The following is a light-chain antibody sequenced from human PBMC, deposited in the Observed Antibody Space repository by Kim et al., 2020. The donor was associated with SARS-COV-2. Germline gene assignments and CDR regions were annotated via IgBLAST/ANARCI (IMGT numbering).Light chain of an antibody. CDR3: QAWDSSTAHYV. V-gene: IGLV3-1*01. J-gene: IGLJ1*01. Sequence: SYELTQPPSLSVSPGQTASITCSGDKLGDKYACWYQQKPGQSPVLVIYQDTKRPSGIPERFSGSNSGNTATLTISGTQAMDEADYYCQAWDSSTAHYVFG. CDR1: KLGDKY. CDR2: QDT.